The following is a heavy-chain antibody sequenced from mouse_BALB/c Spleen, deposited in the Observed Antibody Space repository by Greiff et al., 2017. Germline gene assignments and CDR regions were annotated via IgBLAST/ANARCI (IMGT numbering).Heavy chain of an antibody. CDR3: AALLSFAY. D-gene: IGHD2-10*01. CDR2: ISSGGSYT. CDR1: GFTFSSYG. Sequence: DVKLVESGGDLVKPGGSLKLSCAASGFTFSSYGMSWVRQTPDKRLEWVATISSGGSYTYYPDSVKGRFTISRDNAKNTLYLQMSSLKSEDTAMYYCAALLSFAYWGQGTLVTVSA. J-gene: IGHJ3*01. V-gene: IGHV5-6*02.